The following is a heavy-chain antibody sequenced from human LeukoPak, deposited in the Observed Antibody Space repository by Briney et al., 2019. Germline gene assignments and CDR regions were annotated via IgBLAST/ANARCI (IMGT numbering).Heavy chain of an antibody. CDR3: AGDTPPGGDYYFDY. J-gene: IGHJ4*02. D-gene: IGHD3-16*01. V-gene: IGHV3-33*01. CDR2: IWNAGTNT. Sequence: GGSLRLSCAASGFSFSTYGMHWVRQAPGKGLDWVALIWNAGTNTYYADSVKGRFTISRDNSKNTLYLQMNSLRAEDTAVYYCAGDTPPGGDYYFDYWGQGTPVIVSS. CDR1: GFSFSTYG.